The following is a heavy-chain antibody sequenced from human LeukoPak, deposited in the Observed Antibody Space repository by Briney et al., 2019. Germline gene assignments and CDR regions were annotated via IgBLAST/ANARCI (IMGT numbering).Heavy chain of an antibody. CDR1: GFTFDDYA. CDR2: ISWNSGSI. Sequence: GGSLRLSCAASGFTFDDYAMHCVRQAPGKGLEWVSGISWNSGSIGYADSVKGRFTISRDNAKNSLYLQMNSLRAEDMALYYCAKGGGKGYFDYWGQGTLVTVSS. D-gene: IGHD3-16*01. J-gene: IGHJ4*02. V-gene: IGHV3-9*03. CDR3: AKGGGKGYFDY.